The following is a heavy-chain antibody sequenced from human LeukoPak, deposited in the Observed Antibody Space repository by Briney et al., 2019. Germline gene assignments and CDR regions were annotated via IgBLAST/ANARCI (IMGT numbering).Heavy chain of an antibody. CDR1: GGSISSGGYS. V-gene: IGHV4-30-2*01. J-gene: IGHJ5*02. D-gene: IGHD6-13*01. CDR3: ARVRQQLVFMIVSWFDP. Sequence: SETLSLTCAVSGGSISSGGYSWGWIRQPPGKGLEWIGYIYHSGSTYYNPSLKSRVTISVDRSKNQFSLKLSSVTAADTAVYYCARVRQQLVFMIVSWFDPWGQGTLVTVSS. CDR2: IYHSGST.